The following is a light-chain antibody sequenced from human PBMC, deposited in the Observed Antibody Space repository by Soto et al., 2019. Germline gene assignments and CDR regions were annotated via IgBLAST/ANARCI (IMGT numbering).Light chain of an antibody. CDR1: QSISSW. Sequence: DIQMTQSPSTLSASVGDRVTITCRASQSISSWLAWYQQRPGKAPKLLIYKASSLDSGVPSRFSGSGSGTEFTLTIISLQPDDFATYYCQHYNNYLWTFGQGTKVEIK. V-gene: IGKV1-5*03. CDR2: KAS. J-gene: IGKJ1*01. CDR3: QHYNNYLWT.